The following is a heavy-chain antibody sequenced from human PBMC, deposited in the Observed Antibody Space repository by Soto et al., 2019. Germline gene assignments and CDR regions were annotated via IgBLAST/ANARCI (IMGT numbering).Heavy chain of an antibody. CDR3: ARPAQSSSWALSLYYYYYGMDV. D-gene: IGHD6-13*01. CDR2: IYYSGST. J-gene: IGHJ6*02. V-gene: IGHV4-39*01. CDR1: GGSISSISYY. Sequence: SETLSLTCTVSGGSISSISYYWGWIRQPPGKGLEWIGSIYYSGSTYYNPSLKSRVTISVDTSKNQFSLKLSSVTAADTAVYYCARPAQSSSWALSLYYYYYGMDVWGQGTTVTVSS.